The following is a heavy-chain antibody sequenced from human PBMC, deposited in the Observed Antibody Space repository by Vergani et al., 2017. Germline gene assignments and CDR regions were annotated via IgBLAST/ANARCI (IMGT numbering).Heavy chain of an antibody. CDR1: GFTFSSYS. D-gene: IGHD4-17*01. Sequence: EVQLVESGGGLVQPGGSLRLSCAASGFTFSSYSMNWVRQAPGKGLEWVSYISSSSSTIYYADSVKGRFTISRDNAKNSLYLQMNSLRAEDTAVYYCARSGDYGDYYYYGMDVWGQGTTVTVSS. CDR2: ISSSSSTI. J-gene: IGHJ6*02. CDR3: ARSGDYGDYYYYGMDV. V-gene: IGHV3-48*04.